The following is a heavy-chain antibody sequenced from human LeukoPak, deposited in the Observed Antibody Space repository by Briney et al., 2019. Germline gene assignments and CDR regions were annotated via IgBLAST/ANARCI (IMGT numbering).Heavy chain of an antibody. V-gene: IGHV3-48*01. CDR1: GFTFSSYS. CDR3: ASLGYCSSTSCYTLDY. D-gene: IGHD2-2*02. Sequence: TGGSLRLSCAASGFTFSSYSMNWVRQAPGKGLEWVSYISSSSSTIYYADSVKGRFTISRDNAKNSLYLQMNSLRAEDTAVYYCASLGYCSSTSCYTLDYWGQGTLVTVSS. J-gene: IGHJ4*02. CDR2: ISSSSSTI.